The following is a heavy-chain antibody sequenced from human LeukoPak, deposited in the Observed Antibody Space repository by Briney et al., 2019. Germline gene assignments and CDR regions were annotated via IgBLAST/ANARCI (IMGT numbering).Heavy chain of an antibody. CDR3: ARECGGDCYSDY. Sequence: GGSLRLSCAASGFNLGIYWMSWVRQAPGKGLEWVAHIKEDGSARYYVDSVKGRFTISRENAKNSVYLQMNSLRAEDTAVYYCARECGGDCYSDYWGQGTLVTVSS. D-gene: IGHD2-21*02. V-gene: IGHV3-7*01. CDR2: IKEDGSAR. CDR1: GFNLGIYW. J-gene: IGHJ4*02.